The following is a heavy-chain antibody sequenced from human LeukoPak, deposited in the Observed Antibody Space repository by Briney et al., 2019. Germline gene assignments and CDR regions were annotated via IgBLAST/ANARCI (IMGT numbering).Heavy chain of an antibody. CDR2: IYTSGST. CDR1: GGSISSGSYY. CDR3: ARLPVADY. Sequence: SETLSLTCTVSGGSISSGSYYWSWIRQPAGKGLEWIGRIYTSGSTNYNPSLKSRVTISVDTSKNQFSLKLSSVTAADTAVYYCARLPVADYWGQGTLVTVSS. J-gene: IGHJ4*02. V-gene: IGHV4-61*02.